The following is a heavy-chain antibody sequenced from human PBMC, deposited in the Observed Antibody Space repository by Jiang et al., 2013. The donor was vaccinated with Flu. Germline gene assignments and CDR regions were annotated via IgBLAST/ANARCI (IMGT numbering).Heavy chain of an antibody. D-gene: IGHD6-13*01. CDR2: IYHSGST. V-gene: IGHV4-38-2*01. CDR1: GYSISSGYY. Sequence: LLKPSETLSLTCAVSGYSISSGYYWGWIRQPPGKGLEWIGSIYHSGSTYYNPSLKSRVTISVDTSKNQFSLKLSSVTAADTAVYYCAVRSSWYDYYYYYMDVWGKGTTVTVSS. CDR3: AVRSSWYDYYYYYMDV. J-gene: IGHJ6*03.